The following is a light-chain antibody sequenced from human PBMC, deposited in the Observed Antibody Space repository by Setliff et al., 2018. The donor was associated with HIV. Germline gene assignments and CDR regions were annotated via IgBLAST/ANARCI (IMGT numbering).Light chain of an antibody. CDR3: SSYRGGSTLFV. J-gene: IGLJ1*01. V-gene: IGLV2-14*01. CDR1: RFDVGAYNY. CDR2: EVS. Sequence: QSALAQPASVSGSPGQSITISCSGTRFDVGAYNYVSWYQQHPGKAPKLVIYEVSNRPSGVSNRFSGSKSGNTASLTISGRQAEDEADYFCSSYRGGSTLFVLGPGTKVTVL.